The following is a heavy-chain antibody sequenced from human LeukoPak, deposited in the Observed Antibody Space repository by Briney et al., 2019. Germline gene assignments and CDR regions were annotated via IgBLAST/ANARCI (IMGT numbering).Heavy chain of an antibody. D-gene: IGHD5-18*01. Sequence: SGGSLRLSCAASGFTFSSYWMSWVRQAPGKGLEWVANIKQDGSEKYYVDSVKGRFTISRDNAKNSLYLQMNSLRAEDTAVYYCARLYSYGQYYSDYWGQGTLVTVSS. V-gene: IGHV3-7*01. J-gene: IGHJ4*02. CDR1: GFTFSSYW. CDR3: ARLYSYGQYYSDY. CDR2: IKQDGSEK.